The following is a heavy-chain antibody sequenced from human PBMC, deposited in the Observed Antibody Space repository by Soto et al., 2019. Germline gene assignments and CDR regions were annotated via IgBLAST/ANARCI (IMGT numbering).Heavy chain of an antibody. D-gene: IGHD6-6*01. CDR1: GFTVSSNY. V-gene: IGHV3-53*01. CDR3: SREGESSLGGMAV. Sequence: GGSLRLSCSASGFTVSSNYISCVRHAPAKGLEWFSVIYSGGSTYYADSVKDRFTISRDNSKTTQYLQMNSLRAEDTAVYYCSREGESSLGGMAVLAQGTTATVS. J-gene: IGHJ6*02. CDR2: IYSGGST.